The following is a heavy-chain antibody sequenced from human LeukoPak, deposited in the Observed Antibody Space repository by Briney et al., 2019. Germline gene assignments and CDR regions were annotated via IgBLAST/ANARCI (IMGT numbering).Heavy chain of an antibody. Sequence: PGGSLRLSCAASGFTFDDYGMSWVRQAPGKGLEWVSGINWNGGSTGYADSVKGRFTTSRDNAKNSLYLQMNSLRAEDTALYYCARDGYCTNGVCYFDYWGQGTLVTVSS. CDR3: ARDGYCTNGVCYFDY. D-gene: IGHD2-8*01. CDR2: INWNGGST. V-gene: IGHV3-20*04. J-gene: IGHJ4*02. CDR1: GFTFDDYG.